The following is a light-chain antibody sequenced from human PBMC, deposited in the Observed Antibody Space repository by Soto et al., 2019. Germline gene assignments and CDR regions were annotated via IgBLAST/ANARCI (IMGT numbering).Light chain of an antibody. CDR1: QGISNY. CDR2: AAS. J-gene: IGKJ4*01. V-gene: IGKV1-9*01. Sequence: IQLTQSPSSLSASVGDRVTITCRAIQGISNYLGLYQQKPGKAPKLLIYAASTLQTGVPSRFSGGGSGTDFTLTITSLQPEDFATYYCQQLNVYPSTFGGGTKVDIK. CDR3: QQLNVYPST.